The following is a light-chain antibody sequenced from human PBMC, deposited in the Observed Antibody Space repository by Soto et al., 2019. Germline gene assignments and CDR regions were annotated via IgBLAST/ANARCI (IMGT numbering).Light chain of an antibody. V-gene: IGKV3-20*01. CDR2: GTS. CDR3: QQSGRSPYN. J-gene: IGKJ2*01. CDR1: QSVESHY. Sequence: EVVLTQSPGTLSLSPGERGTLSCRASQSVESHYLAWYQQKPGQSPRLLIYGTSSRAPGIPDRFSGSGSGTDFTLTISRLEPEDFAMYYYQQSGRSPYNFGQGTKLEIK.